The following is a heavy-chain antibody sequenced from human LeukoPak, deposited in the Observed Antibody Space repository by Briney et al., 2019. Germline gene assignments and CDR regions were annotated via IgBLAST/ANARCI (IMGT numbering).Heavy chain of an antibody. CDR3: ARDSKIVVVVAATSNWFDP. CDR1: GFTLSSYA. CDR2: ISGSGGST. Sequence: PGGSLRLSCAASGFTLSSYAMSWVRQAPGKGLEWVSAISGSGGSTYYADSVKGRFTISRDNSKNTLYLQMNSLRAEDTAVYYCARDSKIVVVVAATSNWFDPWGQGTLVTVSS. J-gene: IGHJ5*02. V-gene: IGHV3-23*01. D-gene: IGHD2-15*01.